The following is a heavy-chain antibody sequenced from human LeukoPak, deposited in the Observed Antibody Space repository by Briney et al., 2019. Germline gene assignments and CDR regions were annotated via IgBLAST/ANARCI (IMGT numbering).Heavy chain of an antibody. V-gene: IGHV3-23*01. J-gene: IGHJ4*02. Sequence: GGSLRLSCAASGFTFSSYGMHWVRQAPGKGLEWVSAISSSDGSTYYADSMKGRFTISRDNSKNTLYLQMNSLRAEDTALYYCAKLLSTAMVSTDIDYWGQGTLVTVSS. D-gene: IGHD5-18*01. CDR2: ISSSDGST. CDR3: AKLLSTAMVSTDIDY. CDR1: GFTFSSYG.